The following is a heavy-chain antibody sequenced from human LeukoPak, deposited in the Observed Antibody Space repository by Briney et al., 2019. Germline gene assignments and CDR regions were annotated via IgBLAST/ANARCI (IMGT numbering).Heavy chain of an antibody. V-gene: IGHV3-23*01. D-gene: IGHD4-23*01. CDR1: GFTFSSYA. CDR2: ISGLGGTT. CDR3: AKGHQLYGGPSDY. Sequence: GGSLRLSCAGSGFTFSSYAMNWVRQAPGKGLEWVSAISGLGGTTHYADSVKGCFTISRDNSKTTLYLQMNSLRAEDTAVYYCAKGHQLYGGPSDYWGQGTLVTVSS. J-gene: IGHJ4*02.